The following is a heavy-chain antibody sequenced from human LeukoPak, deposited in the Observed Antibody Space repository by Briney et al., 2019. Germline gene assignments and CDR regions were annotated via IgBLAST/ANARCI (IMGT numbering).Heavy chain of an antibody. J-gene: IGHJ4*02. Sequence: GRSLRLSCAASGFAFSSYGMHWVRQAPGKGLEWVAVIWYDGSNKYYADSVKGRFTISRDNSKNTLYLQMNSLRAEDTAVYYCARGDSGWVDYWGQGTLVTVSS. V-gene: IGHV3-33*01. CDR1: GFAFSSYG. CDR3: ARGDSGWVDY. D-gene: IGHD6-19*01. CDR2: IWYDGSNK.